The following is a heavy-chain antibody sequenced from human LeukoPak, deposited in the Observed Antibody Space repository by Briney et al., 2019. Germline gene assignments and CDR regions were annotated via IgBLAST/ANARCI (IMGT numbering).Heavy chain of an antibody. CDR3: GRVYCSGGSCSGYMDV. CDR2: IIPIFGTT. J-gene: IGHJ6*03. CDR1: GGSFSNYA. Sequence: GASVKVSCKASGGSFSNYAISWVRQATGQGLEWMGGIIPIFGTTNYAQKFQGRVTITADKSASTAYMELSSLRSEDTAVYYCGRVYCSGGSCSGYMDVWGKGTTVTISS. D-gene: IGHD2-15*01. V-gene: IGHV1-69*06.